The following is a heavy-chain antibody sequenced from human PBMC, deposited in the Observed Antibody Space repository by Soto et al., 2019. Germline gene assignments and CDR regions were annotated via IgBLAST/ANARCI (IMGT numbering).Heavy chain of an antibody. CDR2: IIPTFGTA. J-gene: IGHJ6*04. V-gene: IGHV1-69*13. CDR3: ARGGRCTYYYYYGTEV. D-gene: IGHD2-15*01. CDR1: GGTFSSYA. Sequence: SVNVSCKASGGTFSSYAISWVRQAPGQGLEWMGGIIPTFGTANYAQKFQGRVTITAGESTGTAYMELSSLRSEDTAVYYCARGGRCTYYYYYGTEVWGKGDPVIVSS.